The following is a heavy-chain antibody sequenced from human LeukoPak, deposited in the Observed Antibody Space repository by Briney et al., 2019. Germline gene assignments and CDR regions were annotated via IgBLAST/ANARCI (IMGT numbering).Heavy chain of an antibody. CDR2: INSDGSST. CDR1: GFTFSSYW. J-gene: IGHJ3*02. D-gene: IGHD3-22*01. V-gene: IGHV3-74*01. CDR3: ARDRPIYELGFDT. Sequence: GGSLRLSCAASGFTFSSYWMHWVRQAPGKGLVWVSRINSDGSSTSYADSVKGRSTISRDNAKNTLYLQMNSLRAEDTAVYYCARDRPIYELGFDTWGQGTMVTVSS.